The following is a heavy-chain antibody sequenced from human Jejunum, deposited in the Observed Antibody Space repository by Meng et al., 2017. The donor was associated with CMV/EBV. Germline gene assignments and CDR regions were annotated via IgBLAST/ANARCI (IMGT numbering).Heavy chain of an antibody. J-gene: IGHJ4*02. Sequence: QLQLLEGGAGLLKPSETLSLTCAVYGGSFSGYYWSWIRQPPGKGLEWIGEINYRGSTNYSPSLKSRVTMSLDTSKNQFSLKLTSVTAADTAMYYCARCPRDDDSGYWFFDNWGQGTLVTVSS. D-gene: IGHD3-22*01. CDR2: INYRGST. CDR3: ARCPRDDDSGYWFFDN. CDR1: GGSFSGYY. V-gene: IGHV4-34*01.